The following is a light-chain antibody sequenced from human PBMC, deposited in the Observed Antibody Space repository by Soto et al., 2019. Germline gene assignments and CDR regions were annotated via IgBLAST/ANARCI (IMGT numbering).Light chain of an antibody. CDR2: DAS. V-gene: IGKV3-11*01. Sequence: EIVLTQSPATLSLSPGNRATLSCMASPSASGYLAWYQQKPGQAPRLLIYDASNRATGIPARFSGSGSGTDSTLTITSLEPEDFAVYYGQQRSNWPSTFGGGTKVEI. J-gene: IGKJ4*01. CDR1: PSASGY. CDR3: QQRSNWPST.